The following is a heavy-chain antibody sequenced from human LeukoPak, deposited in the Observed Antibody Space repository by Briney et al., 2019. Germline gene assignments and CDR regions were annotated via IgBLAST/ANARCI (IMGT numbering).Heavy chain of an antibody. D-gene: IGHD3-9*01. J-gene: IGHJ3*02. CDR2: IYYSGST. V-gene: IGHV4-59*01. CDR1: GGSISSYY. Sequence: SETLSLTCTVSGGSISSYYWSWIRQPPGKGLEWTGYIYYSGSTNYNPSLKSRVTISVDTSKNQFSLKLSSVTAADTAVYYCASDMSRYYDILTGYKGAFDIWGQGTMVTVSS. CDR3: ASDMSRYYDILTGYKGAFDI.